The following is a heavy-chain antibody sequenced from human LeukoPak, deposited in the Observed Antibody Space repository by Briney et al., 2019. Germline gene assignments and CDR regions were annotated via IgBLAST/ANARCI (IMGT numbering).Heavy chain of an antibody. CDR1: GFTFSSYA. Sequence: PGRSLRLSCAASGFTFSSYAMHWVRQAPGKGLEWVAVISYDGSNKYYADSVKGRFTISRDNSKNTLYLQMNSLRAEDTAVYYCARGNGPSTIAAATDYWGQGTLVTASS. D-gene: IGHD6-13*01. CDR3: ARGNGPSTIAAATDY. J-gene: IGHJ4*02. V-gene: IGHV3-30-3*01. CDR2: ISYDGSNK.